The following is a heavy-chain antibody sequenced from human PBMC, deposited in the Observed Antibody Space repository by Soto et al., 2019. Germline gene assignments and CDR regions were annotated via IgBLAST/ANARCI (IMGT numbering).Heavy chain of an antibody. V-gene: IGHV2-70*11. CDR1: GFSLSTREMC. D-gene: IGHD6-19*01. CDR2: IDWDDEK. CDR3: ARISRDKYTSGWYYFDY. Sequence: SGPTLVNPTQTLTLTCTLSGFSLSTREMCVSWIRQPPGKALEWLARIDWDDEKHYSTSLKTRLTISKDTSKNQVVLTMTKMDPVDTATYYCARISRDKYTSGWYYFDYWGQGTLVTVSS. J-gene: IGHJ4*02.